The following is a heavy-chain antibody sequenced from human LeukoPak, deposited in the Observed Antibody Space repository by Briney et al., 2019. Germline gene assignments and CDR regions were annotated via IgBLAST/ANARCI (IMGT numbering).Heavy chain of an antibody. D-gene: IGHD3-22*01. CDR1: GFTFSSYA. Sequence: GGSLRLPCSASGFTFSSYAMHWVRQTPGKGLEYVSAISSNGGSTYYADSVKGRFTISRDNSKNTLYLQMSSLRAEDTAVYYCVKGQRYYDSSGYYSIEYFQHWGQGTLVTVSS. CDR3: VKGQRYYDSSGYYSIEYFQH. V-gene: IGHV3-64D*09. J-gene: IGHJ1*01. CDR2: ISSNGGST.